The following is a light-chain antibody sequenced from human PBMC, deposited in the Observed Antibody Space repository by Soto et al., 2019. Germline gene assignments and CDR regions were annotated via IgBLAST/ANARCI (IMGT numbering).Light chain of an antibody. J-gene: IGLJ2*01. CDR2: SNN. V-gene: IGLV1-44*01. CDR1: SSNIGINT. CDR3: AAWDDSLNGVV. Sequence: QSVLTQPPSASGTPGQRVTISCSGGSSNIGINTVNWYQQLPGTAPKLLIYSNNQRPSGVPDRFSGSKSGTSASLAISGLQSEDEPDYYCAAWDDSLNGVVFGGGTKLTVL.